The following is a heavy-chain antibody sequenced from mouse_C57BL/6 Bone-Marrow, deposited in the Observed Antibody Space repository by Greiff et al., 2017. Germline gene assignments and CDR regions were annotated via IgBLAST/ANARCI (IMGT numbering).Heavy chain of an antibody. CDR3: TTVVHY. D-gene: IGHD1-1*01. J-gene: IGHJ2*01. CDR1: GFNIKDDY. V-gene: IGHV14-4*01. CDR2: IDPENGDT. Sequence: EVQLQQSGAELVRPGASVKLSCTASGFNIKDDYMHWVKQRPEQGLEWIGWIDPENGDTEYASNFQGKATITADTSSNTAYLQLRSLTSEDTAVYYCTTVVHYWGQGTTLTVSS.